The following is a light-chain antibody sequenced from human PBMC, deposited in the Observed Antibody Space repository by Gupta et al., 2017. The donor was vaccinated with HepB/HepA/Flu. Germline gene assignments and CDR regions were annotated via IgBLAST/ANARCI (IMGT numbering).Light chain of an antibody. V-gene: IGKV2-30*01. CDR2: KVS. CDR3: MQYTHWPHT. Sequence: DVVLTQAPLSLPVIVGPPASIPRSSSQRLAYTDGSTSFNCYHQVPGQSPRRLIYKVSNRDSGVPDRFSGSGSGTDVTLQISRVEAEDVGIYYYMQYTHWPHTFGQGTKLEIK. CDR1: QRLAYTDGSTS. J-gene: IGKJ2*01.